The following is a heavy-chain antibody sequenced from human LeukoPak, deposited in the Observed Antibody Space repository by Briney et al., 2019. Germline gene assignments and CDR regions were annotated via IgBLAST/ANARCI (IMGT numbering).Heavy chain of an antibody. D-gene: IGHD4-17*01. CDR2: IYYSGST. Sequence: SQTLSLTCTVSGGSISSGGYYWSWIRQHPGKGLEWIGYIYYSGSTYYNPSLKSRVTISVDTSKNQCSLKLSSVTAADTVVYYCARERTTVTSNYWGQGTLVTVSS. J-gene: IGHJ4*02. CDR1: GGSISSGGYY. V-gene: IGHV4-31*03. CDR3: ARERTTVTSNY.